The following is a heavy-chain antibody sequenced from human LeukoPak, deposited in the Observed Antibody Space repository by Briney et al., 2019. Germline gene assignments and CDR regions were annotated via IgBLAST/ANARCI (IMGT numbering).Heavy chain of an antibody. Sequence: PSETLSLTCTVSGGSISSSSYYWGWIRQPPGKGLEWIGYIYYSGSTNYNPSLKSRVTISVDTSKNQFSLKLSSVTAADTAVYYCAGSYSSSYNWFDPWGQGTPVTVSS. CDR3: AGSYSSSYNWFDP. CDR1: GGSISSSSYY. CDR2: IYYSGST. V-gene: IGHV4-61*05. J-gene: IGHJ5*02. D-gene: IGHD6-13*01.